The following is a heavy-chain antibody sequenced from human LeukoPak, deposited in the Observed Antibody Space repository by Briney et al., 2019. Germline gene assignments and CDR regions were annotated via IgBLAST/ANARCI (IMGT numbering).Heavy chain of an antibody. V-gene: IGHV3-21*01. J-gene: IGHJ4*02. CDR2: IGYTSTDK. Sequence: GRSLRLSCAASGFTFSSFAMHWVRQAPGEGLEWVSSIGYTSTDKYYVASVKGRFTISRDNAENSLYLQMNSLRAEDSAVYYCVRGDNRDYWGQGTLVTVSS. CDR3: VRGDNRDY. D-gene: IGHD1-14*01. CDR1: GFTFSSFA.